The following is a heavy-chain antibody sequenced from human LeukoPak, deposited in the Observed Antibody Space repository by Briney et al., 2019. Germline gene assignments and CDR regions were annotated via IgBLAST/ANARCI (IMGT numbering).Heavy chain of an antibody. CDR2: IYYSGST. J-gene: IGHJ4*02. CDR3: ARDPYYITMVRGVIITGGFGCNYFDY. D-gene: IGHD3-10*01. CDR1: GGSISSSSYY. V-gene: IGHV4-39*07. Sequence: SETLPLTCTVSGGSISSSSYYWGWIRQPPGKGLEWIGSIYYSGSTYYNPSLKSRVTISVDTSKNQFSLKLSSVTAADTAVYYCARDPYYITMVRGVIITGGFGCNYFDYWGQGTLVTVSS.